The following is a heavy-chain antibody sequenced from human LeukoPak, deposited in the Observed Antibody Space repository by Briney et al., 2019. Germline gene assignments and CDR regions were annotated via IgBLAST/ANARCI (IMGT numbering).Heavy chain of an antibody. J-gene: IGHJ4*02. CDR1: GFTFSSYW. CDR2: IKQDGSEK. CDR3: ARVGISVGVSPFDY. Sequence: GGSLRLSCAASGFTFSSYWMSWVRQAPGKGLEWVANIKQDGSEKYYVDSVKGRFTISRDNAKNSLYLQMNSLRAEDTAVYYCARVGISVGVSPFDYWGQGTLVTVSS. D-gene: IGHD3-22*01. V-gene: IGHV3-7*01.